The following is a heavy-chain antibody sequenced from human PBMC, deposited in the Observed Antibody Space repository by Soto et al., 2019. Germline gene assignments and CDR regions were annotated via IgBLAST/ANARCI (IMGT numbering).Heavy chain of an antibody. CDR1: GYSFTNYG. V-gene: IGHV1-18*01. CDR2: ISAYNGNT. CDR3: ARDRGVAPPVAGNTHYYYYMDV. D-gene: IGHD6-19*01. J-gene: IGHJ6*03. Sequence: QDQLVQSGVEVKKPGASVKVSCKASGYSFTNYGITWVRQAPGQGFEWMGWISAYNGNTNYAQKFQGRVTMTTDASTSTAYLELRSLASYDTAVEYCARDRGVAPPVAGNTHYYYYMDVWGKGTTVTVSS.